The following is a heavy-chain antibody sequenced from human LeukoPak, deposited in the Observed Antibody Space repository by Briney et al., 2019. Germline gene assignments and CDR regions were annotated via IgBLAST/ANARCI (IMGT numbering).Heavy chain of an antibody. Sequence: PSQTLSLTCTVSGGSISSGSYYWRWIRQPAGKGLEWIGRIYTSGRTNYNPSLKSRVTISVDTAKNQFSLKLSSVTAADTAVYYCARGDLAGGVSAFDIWGQGTMVTVSS. J-gene: IGHJ3*02. CDR1: GGSISSGSYY. V-gene: IGHV4-61*02. CDR2: IYTSGRT. CDR3: ARGDLAGGVSAFDI. D-gene: IGHD2-8*01.